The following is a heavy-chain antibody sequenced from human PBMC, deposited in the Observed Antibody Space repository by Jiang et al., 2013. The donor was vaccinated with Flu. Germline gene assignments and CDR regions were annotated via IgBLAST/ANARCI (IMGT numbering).Heavy chain of an antibody. Sequence: SGAEVKKPGASVKVSCKASGYTFTGYPMHWVRQAPGQRLEWMGRINADNGNTDYSQKFQGRVAITRDTSASTAYMEVSSLRSEDTAVYYCARVGDIGYCTDTDGSCYHNWFDSVGPGNPGHRLL. CDR2: INADNGNT. D-gene: IGHD2-8*02. V-gene: IGHV1-3*01. CDR3: ARVGDIGYCTDTDGSCYHNWFDS. J-gene: IGHJ5*01. CDR1: GYTFTGYP.